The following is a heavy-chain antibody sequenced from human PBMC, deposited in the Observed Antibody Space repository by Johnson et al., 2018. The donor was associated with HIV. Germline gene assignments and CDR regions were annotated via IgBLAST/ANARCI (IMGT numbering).Heavy chain of an antibody. CDR1: GFNVDDDA. Sequence: VQLVESGGGVVRPGGSLRLSCAASGFNVDDDALSWVRQVPGKGLEWVSGINYNCCSTGYADSVRARFSISRDNAKNSLYLQMDSLRAEDTAMYYCARDTTSGLDGSSWDGAFDIWGQGTMVTVSS. D-gene: IGHD6-13*01. CDR3: ARDTTSGLDGSSWDGAFDI. CDR2: INYNCCST. J-gene: IGHJ3*02. V-gene: IGHV3-20*04.